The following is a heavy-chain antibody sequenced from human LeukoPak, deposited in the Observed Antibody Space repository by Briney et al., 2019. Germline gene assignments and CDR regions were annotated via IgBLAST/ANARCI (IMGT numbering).Heavy chain of an antibody. CDR2: IIPILGIA. CDR1: GGTFSSYA. J-gene: IGHJ4*02. D-gene: IGHD5-24*01. CDR3: ATIYAEKRSRDGYNHDY. V-gene: IGHV1-69*04. Sequence: ASVKVSCKASGGTFSSYAISWVRQAPGQGLEWMGRIIPILGIANYAQKFQGRVTITADKSTSTAYMELSSLRSEDTAVYYCATIYAEKRSRDGYNHDYRGQGTLVTVSS.